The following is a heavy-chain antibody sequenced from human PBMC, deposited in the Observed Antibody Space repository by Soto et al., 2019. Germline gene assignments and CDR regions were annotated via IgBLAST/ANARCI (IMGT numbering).Heavy chain of an antibody. D-gene: IGHD2-8*01. J-gene: IGHJ6*02. V-gene: IGHV4-31*03. CDR3: ARGMYEAYTYGMDV. CDR1: GGCISSGGYY. Sequence: SETLSLTCTVSGGCISSGGYYWSWIRQHPGKGLEWIGYIYYSGSTYYNPSLKSRVTISVDTSKNQFSLKLSSVTAADTAVYYCARGMYEAYTYGMDVWGQGTTVT. CDR2: IYYSGST.